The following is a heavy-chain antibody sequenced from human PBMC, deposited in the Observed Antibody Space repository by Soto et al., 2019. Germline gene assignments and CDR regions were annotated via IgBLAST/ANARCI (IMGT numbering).Heavy chain of an antibody. CDR3: ARTLYSYGPRFDY. CDR1: GGSISSYY. Sequence: PSETLSLTCTVSGGSISSYYWSWIRQPPGKGLEWIGYIYYSGSTSYNPSLKSRVTISVDTSKNQFSLKLSSVTAADTAVYYCARTLYSYGPRFDYWGQGTLVTVS. D-gene: IGHD5-18*01. CDR2: IYYSGST. V-gene: IGHV4-59*01. J-gene: IGHJ4*02.